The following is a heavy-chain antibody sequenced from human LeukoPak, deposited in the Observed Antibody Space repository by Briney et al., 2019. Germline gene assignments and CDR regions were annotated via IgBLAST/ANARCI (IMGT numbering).Heavy chain of an antibody. V-gene: IGHV3-48*03. CDR2: ISSSGSTI. CDR1: GFTFSSYE. Sequence: PGGSLRLSCAASGFTFSSYEMNWVRQAPGKGLEWVSYISSSGSTIYYADSVKGRFTISRDNSKNTLYLQMNSLRAEDTAVYYCAKGRPPPIAAAADFDYWGQGTLVTVSS. J-gene: IGHJ4*02. D-gene: IGHD6-13*01. CDR3: AKGRPPPIAAAADFDY.